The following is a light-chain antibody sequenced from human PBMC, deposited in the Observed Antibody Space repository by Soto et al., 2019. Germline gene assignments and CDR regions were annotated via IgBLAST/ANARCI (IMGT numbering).Light chain of an antibody. CDR3: GTWDSSLSAV. V-gene: IGLV1-51*01. Sequence: QSVLTQPPSVSAAPGQKVTISCSGSSSNIGKNYVSWYQLLPGTAPKLLIYDNNKRPSGIPDRFSGSKSGTSATLDITGLQTGDEADYYCGTWDSSLSAVFGGGTQLTVL. CDR2: DNN. J-gene: IGLJ7*01. CDR1: SSNIGKNY.